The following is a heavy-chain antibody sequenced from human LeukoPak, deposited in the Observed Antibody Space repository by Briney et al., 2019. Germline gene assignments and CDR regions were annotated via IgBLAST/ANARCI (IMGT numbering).Heavy chain of an antibody. CDR1: GFTFSDYY. V-gene: IGHV3-11*04. CDR2: ISSSGSTI. CDR3: ARGDLGYSSSWYNWFDP. J-gene: IGHJ5*02. D-gene: IGHD6-13*01. Sequence: GGSLRLSCAASGFTFSDYYMSRIRQAPGKGLEWVSYISSSGSTIYYADSVKGRFTISRDNAKNSLYLQMNSLRAEDTAVYYCARGDLGYSSSWYNWFDPWGQGTLVTVSS.